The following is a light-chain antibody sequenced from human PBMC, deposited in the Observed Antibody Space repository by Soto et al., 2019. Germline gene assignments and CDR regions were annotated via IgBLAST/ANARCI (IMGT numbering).Light chain of an antibody. V-gene: IGLV2-14*01. CDR2: EVS. CDR1: SSDVGGYNY. Sequence: QSVLTQPASVSGSPGQSITISCTGTSSDVGGYNYVSWYQQHPGKAPKLMIYEVSNRPSGVSNRLSGSKSGNTASLTISGLQAEDEADYYCSSYTSSSTRVXGTGTKVTVL. J-gene: IGLJ1*01. CDR3: SSYTSSSTRV.